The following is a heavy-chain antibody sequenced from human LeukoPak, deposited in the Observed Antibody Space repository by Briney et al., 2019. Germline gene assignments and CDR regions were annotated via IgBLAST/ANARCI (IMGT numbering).Heavy chain of an antibody. CDR3: AKGRRTFIVVVIDAFDV. Sequence: PGGSLRLSCAASGFTFSSYWMSWVRQAPGKGLEWVANIKQDGSEKYYVDSVKGRFTISRDNAKNSLDLQLNNLRAEDTAVYYCAKGRRTFIVVVIDAFDVWGQGTMVTVSS. J-gene: IGHJ3*01. CDR2: IKQDGSEK. D-gene: IGHD3-22*01. CDR1: GFTFSSYW. V-gene: IGHV3-7*03.